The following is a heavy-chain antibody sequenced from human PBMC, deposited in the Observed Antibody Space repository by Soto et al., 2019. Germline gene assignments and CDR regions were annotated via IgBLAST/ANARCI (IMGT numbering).Heavy chain of an antibody. CDR2: ISGSGDST. CDR3: AKGRSDFWSAQDY. J-gene: IGHJ4*02. V-gene: IGHV3-23*01. CDR1: RFTFSSYA. Sequence: EVQLLESGGGLVQPGGSLRLSCAVSRFTFSSYAMNWVRQAPGKGLEWVSGISGSGDSTHYADSVKGRFTISRDNSKNTLYLRMNSLRAEDTAIYYCAKGRSDFWSAQDYWGQGTLVTVSS. D-gene: IGHD3-3*01.